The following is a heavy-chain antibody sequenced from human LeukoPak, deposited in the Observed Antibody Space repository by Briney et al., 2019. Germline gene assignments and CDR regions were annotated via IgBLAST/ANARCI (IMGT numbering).Heavy chain of an antibody. Sequence: ASVKVSCKASGYTFTGYYMHWVRQAPGQGLEWMGWINPNSGGTNYAQKFQGRVTMTRDTSISTAYMEPSRLRSDDTAVYYCARIAVAGTRWQDYWGQGTLVTVSS. D-gene: IGHD6-19*01. CDR1: GYTFTGYY. V-gene: IGHV1-2*02. CDR3: ARIAVAGTRWQDY. CDR2: INPNSGGT. J-gene: IGHJ4*02.